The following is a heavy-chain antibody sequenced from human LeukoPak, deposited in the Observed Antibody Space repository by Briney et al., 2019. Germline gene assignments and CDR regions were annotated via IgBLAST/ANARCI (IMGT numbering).Heavy chain of an antibody. CDR1: GYTLTELS. CDR3: ATDSGGYSGYDPLPSRYYGMDV. D-gene: IGHD5-12*01. J-gene: IGHJ6*02. V-gene: IGHV1-24*01. CDR2: FDPEDAET. Sequence: ASVKVSCKVSGYTLTELSMHWVRQAPGKGLEWMGGFDPEDAETIYAQKFQGRVTMTEDTSTDTAYMELSSLRSEDTAVYYCATDSGGYSGYDPLPSRYYGMDVWGQGTTVTVSS.